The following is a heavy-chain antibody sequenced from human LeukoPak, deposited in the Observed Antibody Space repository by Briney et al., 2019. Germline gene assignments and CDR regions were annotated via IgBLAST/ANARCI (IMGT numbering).Heavy chain of an antibody. D-gene: IGHD5-18*01. Sequence: SETLSLTCTVSGDSISTYIWNWIRQPPGKTLEWIGYIYYIGSTNYNPSLDSRVRISVDTSKNQLSLKLSSVTAADTAVYYCARIVPYNYGYVDYWGQGTLVTVSS. V-gene: IGHV4-59*01. CDR2: IYYIGST. J-gene: IGHJ4*02. CDR3: ARIVPYNYGYVDY. CDR1: GDSISTYI.